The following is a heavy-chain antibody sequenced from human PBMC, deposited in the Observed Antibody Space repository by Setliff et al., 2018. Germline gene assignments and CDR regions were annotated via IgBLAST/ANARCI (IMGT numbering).Heavy chain of an antibody. V-gene: IGHV1-2*02. D-gene: IGHD1-26*01. CDR3: ATVVRGGTSRTSYYYYYMDV. CDR1: GYTFTAYY. CDR2: INPGSGAT. J-gene: IGHJ6*03. Sequence: ASVKVSCKASGYTFTAYYMHWVRQAPGQGLEWMGWINPGSGATNLAQRFQGRVTMTRNTSISTAYMELSSLRSDDTGVYYCATVVRGGTSRTSYYYYYMDVWGKGTTVTV.